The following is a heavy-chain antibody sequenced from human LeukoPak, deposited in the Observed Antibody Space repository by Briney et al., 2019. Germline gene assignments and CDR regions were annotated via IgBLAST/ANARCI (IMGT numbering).Heavy chain of an antibody. CDR1: GFNFHDYT. V-gene: IGHV3-43*01. CDR3: ARDSEPCREAAAGLGH. J-gene: IGHJ4*02. CDR2: LNWEGETT. D-gene: IGHD6-25*01. Sequence: HAGGSLRLSCTASGFNFHDYTMHWVRQTPGKGLEWVALLNWEGETTYYADSVKGRFIISRDTSKDSLYLQMDSLRSEDTALYYCARDSEPCREAAAGLGHWGPGTLVTVSS.